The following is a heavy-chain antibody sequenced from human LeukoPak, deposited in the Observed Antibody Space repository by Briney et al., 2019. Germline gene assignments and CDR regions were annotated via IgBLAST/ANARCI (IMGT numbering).Heavy chain of an antibody. Sequence: PGGALRLYCAASGFTVSSNYMSWVRQPPAKELEWVSVIYSGGSTYYADSVKGRFTISRDNSKNTLYLQMNSLRAEDTAVYYCARDRGEDYYGSGNYLRAFDIWGQGTMVTVSS. D-gene: IGHD3-10*01. V-gene: IGHV3-53*01. CDR1: GFTVSSNY. CDR2: IYSGGST. CDR3: ARDRGEDYYGSGNYLRAFDI. J-gene: IGHJ3*02.